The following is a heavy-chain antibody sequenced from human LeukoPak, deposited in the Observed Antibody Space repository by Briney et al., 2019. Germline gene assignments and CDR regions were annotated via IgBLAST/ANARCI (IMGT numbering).Heavy chain of an antibody. CDR1: GYTFTGYY. CDR2: INPNSGGT. V-gene: IGHV1-2*02. Sequence: ASVKVSCKASGYTFTGYYMHWVGQAPGQGLEWMGWINPNSGGTKYAQKFQGRVTMTRDTSISTAYMELSRLTSDDTAVYYCARDVGEYCSSTSCYASDKWGQGTLVTASS. D-gene: IGHD2-2*01. CDR3: ARDVGEYCSSTSCYASDK. J-gene: IGHJ4*02.